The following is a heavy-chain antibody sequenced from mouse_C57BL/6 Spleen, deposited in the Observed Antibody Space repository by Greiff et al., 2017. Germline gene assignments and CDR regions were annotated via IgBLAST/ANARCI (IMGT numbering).Heavy chain of an antibody. Sequence: QVQLQQSGPELVKPGASVKISCKASGYAFSSSWMNWVKQRPGKGLEWIGRIYPGDGDTNYNGKFKGKATLTADKSSSTAYMQLSSLTSEDSAVYFCARSGLYYCDDWGQGTTLTVSS. J-gene: IGHJ2*01. CDR1: GYAFSSSW. V-gene: IGHV1-82*01. CDR3: ARSGLYYCDD. CDR2: IYPGDGDT.